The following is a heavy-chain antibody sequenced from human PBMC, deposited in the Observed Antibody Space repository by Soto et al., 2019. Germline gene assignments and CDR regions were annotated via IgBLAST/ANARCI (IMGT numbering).Heavy chain of an antibody. CDR1: GGSINNYY. V-gene: IGHV4-59*12. CDR3: ARNGDYPFDY. CDR2: IYYTGST. Sequence: SETLSLTCSVSGGSINNYYWSWIRQPPGKGLEWIGYIYYTGSTNYNPSLRSRVTMSVDTSKNQFSLKLSSATAADTAVYYCARNGDYPFDYWGQGTLVTVSS. J-gene: IGHJ4*02. D-gene: IGHD4-17*01.